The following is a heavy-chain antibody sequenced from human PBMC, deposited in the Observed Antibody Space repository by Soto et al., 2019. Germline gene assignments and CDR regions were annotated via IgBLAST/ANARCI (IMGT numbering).Heavy chain of an antibody. J-gene: IGHJ5*02. V-gene: IGHV1-46*01. CDR3: ARDLGYCSGGSCYWFDP. D-gene: IGHD2-15*01. CDR2: INPSGGST. Sequence: GASVKVSCKASGYTFTSYYMHWVRQAPGQGFEWMGIINPSGGSTSYAQKFQGRVTMTRDTSTSTVYMELSSLRSEDTAVYYCARDLGYCSGGSCYWFDPWGQGTLVTVSS. CDR1: GYTFTSYY.